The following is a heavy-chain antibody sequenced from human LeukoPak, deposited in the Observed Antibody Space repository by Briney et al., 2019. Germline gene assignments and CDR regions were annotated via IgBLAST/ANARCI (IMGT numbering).Heavy chain of an antibody. CDR2: ISYDGSNK. CDR3: APDVDTAMASFDY. V-gene: IGHV3-30*04. CDR1: GFTFSSYA. J-gene: IGHJ4*02. D-gene: IGHD5-18*01. Sequence: GRSLRLSCAASGFTFSSYAMHWVRQAPGKGLEWVAVISYDGSNKYYADSVKGRFTISRDNSKNTLYLQMNSLRAEDTAVYYCAPDVDTAMASFDYWGQGTLVTVSS.